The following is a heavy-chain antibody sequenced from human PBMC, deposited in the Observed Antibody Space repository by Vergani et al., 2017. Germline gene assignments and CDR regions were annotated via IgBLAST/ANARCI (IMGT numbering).Heavy chain of an antibody. CDR3: AKEGNYDILTGYTGFYYYYMDG. D-gene: IGHD3-9*01. CDR1: GFTFSSYC. Sequence: QVQLVESGGGVVQPGRSLRLSCAASGFTFSSYCMHWVRQAPGKGLEWVAVISYDGSNKYYADSVKGRFTISRDNSKNTLYLQMNSLRAEDTAVYYCAKEGNYDILTGYTGFYYYYMDGWGKGTTVTVSS. CDR2: ISYDGSNK. V-gene: IGHV3-30*18. J-gene: IGHJ6*03.